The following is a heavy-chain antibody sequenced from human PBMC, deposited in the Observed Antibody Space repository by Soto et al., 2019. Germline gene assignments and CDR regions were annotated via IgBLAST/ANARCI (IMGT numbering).Heavy chain of an antibody. Sequence: GGSLRLSCAASGFTFSSYGMHWVRQAPGKGLEWVAVISYDGSNKYYADSVKGRLTISRDNSKNTLYLQMNSLRAEDTAVYYCAADDSSGYYYSDFDYWGQGTPVTVSS. D-gene: IGHD3-22*01. CDR1: GFTFSSYG. CDR3: AADDSSGYYYSDFDY. CDR2: ISYDGSNK. V-gene: IGHV3-30*03. J-gene: IGHJ4*01.